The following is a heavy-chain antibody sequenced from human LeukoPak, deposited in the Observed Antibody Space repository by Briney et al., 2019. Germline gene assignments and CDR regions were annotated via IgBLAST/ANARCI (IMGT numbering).Heavy chain of an antibody. V-gene: IGHV4-39*07. D-gene: IGHD5-24*01. CDR1: GGSISSSSYY. J-gene: IGHJ4*02. Sequence: SETLSLTCTVSGGSISSSSYYWGWIRQPPGKGLEWIGSIYYSGSTYYNPSLKSRVTISVDTSKNQFSLKLSSVTAADTAVYYCASRDGYNWGRVDYWGQGTLVTVSS. CDR2: IYYSGST. CDR3: ASRDGYNWGRVDY.